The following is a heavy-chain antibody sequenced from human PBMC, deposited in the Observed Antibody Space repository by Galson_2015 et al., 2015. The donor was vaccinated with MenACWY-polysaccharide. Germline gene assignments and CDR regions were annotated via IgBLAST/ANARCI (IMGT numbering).Heavy chain of an antibody. CDR3: AKDSTDFWSVVKRFDH. CDR1: GFTFTSYA. V-gene: IGHV3-23*01. J-gene: IGHJ5*02. CDR2: IRSSGNNT. D-gene: IGHD3-3*01. Sequence: SLRLSCAASGFTFTSYAMSWVRQAPGKGLEWVSEIRSSGNNTYYADSVKGRFTISRDNSKNTLYLQMNSLRAEDTAVYYCAKDSTDFWSVVKRFDHWGQGTLVTASS.